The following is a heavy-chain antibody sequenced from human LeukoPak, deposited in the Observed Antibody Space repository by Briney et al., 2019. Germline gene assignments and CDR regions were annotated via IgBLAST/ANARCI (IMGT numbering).Heavy chain of an antibody. V-gene: IGHV3-30*04. CDR3: ARDGRGSRSSWFDP. CDR1: GFTFSSYA. Sequence: GGSLRLSCAASGFTFSSYAMHWVRQAPGKGLEWVAFVSYDGYNKYYADSVKGRFTISRDNSKNTLYLQVNSLRAEDTAVYYCARDGRGSRSSWFDPWGQGTLVIVSS. D-gene: IGHD3-10*01. J-gene: IGHJ5*02. CDR2: VSYDGYNK.